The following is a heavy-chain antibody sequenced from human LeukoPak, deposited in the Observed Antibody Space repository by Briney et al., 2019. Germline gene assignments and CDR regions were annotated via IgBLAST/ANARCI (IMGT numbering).Heavy chain of an antibody. CDR1: GFTFDDYA. J-gene: IGHJ4*02. D-gene: IGHD4-17*01. V-gene: IGHV3-9*01. Sequence: PGRSLRLSCAASGFTFDDYAMHWVRQAPGKGLEWVSGISWNSGSIGYADSVKGRFTISRDNAKNSLYLQMNSLRAEDTALCYCAKDSDPTVTQQFDYWGQGTLVTVSS. CDR3: AKDSDPTVTQQFDY. CDR2: ISWNSGSI.